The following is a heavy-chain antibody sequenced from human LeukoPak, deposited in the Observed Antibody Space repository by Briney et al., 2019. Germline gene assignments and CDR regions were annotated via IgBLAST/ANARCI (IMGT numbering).Heavy chain of an antibody. J-gene: IGHJ4*02. V-gene: IGHV3-30*04. CDR1: GFTFSSYA. D-gene: IGHD6-13*01. CDR2: ISYDGSNK. Sequence: GGSLRLSCAASGFTFSSYAMHWVRQAPGKGLEWVAVISYDGSNKYYADSVKGRFTIPRDNSKNTLYLQMNSLRAEDTAVYYCARDPAGIAAAVFDYWGQGTLVTVSS. CDR3: ARDPAGIAAAVFDY.